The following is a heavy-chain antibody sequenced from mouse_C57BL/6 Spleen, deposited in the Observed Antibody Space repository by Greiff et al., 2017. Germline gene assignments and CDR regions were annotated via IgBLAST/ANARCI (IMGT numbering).Heavy chain of an antibody. CDR3: ARYGVKRYFEV. CDR1: GFTFTDYY. Sequence: EVKLMESGGGLVQPGGSLSLSCAASGFTFTDYYMSWVRQPPGKALEWLGFIRNKANGYTTEYSASVKGRFTISRDNSQSILYLQMNALRAEDSATYYCARYGVKRYFEVWGTGTTVTVSS. D-gene: IGHD2-1*01. CDR2: IRNKANGYTT. J-gene: IGHJ1*03. V-gene: IGHV7-3*01.